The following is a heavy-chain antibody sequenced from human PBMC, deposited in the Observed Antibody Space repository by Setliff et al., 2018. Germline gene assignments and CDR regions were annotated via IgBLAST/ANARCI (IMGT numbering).Heavy chain of an antibody. CDR2: INSVGSRT. V-gene: IGHV3-74*01. Sequence: GGSLRLSCVGSGFPLGDYGMDWVRQTPGKGLVWVSRINSVGSRTYYADSVKGRFTISRDNAKNTLFLQMKSLRAEDTAVYYCARGGFMFLGYMDVWGKGTTVTVSS. CDR1: GFPLGDYG. J-gene: IGHJ6*03. D-gene: IGHD3-16*01. CDR3: ARGGFMFLGYMDV.